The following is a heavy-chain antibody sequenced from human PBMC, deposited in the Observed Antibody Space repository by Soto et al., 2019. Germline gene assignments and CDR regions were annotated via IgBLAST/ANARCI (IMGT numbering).Heavy chain of an antibody. D-gene: IGHD3-10*01. CDR1: GYTFTSYY. CDR2: INPSGGST. CDR3: ARDAYYGSGSYSLYYYYMDV. V-gene: IGHV1-46*01. Sequence: PSVKVSCKASGYTFTSYYMHWVRQAPGQGLEWMGIINPSGGSTSYAQKFQGRVTMTRDTSTSTVYMELSSLRSEDTAVYYCARDAYYGSGSYSLYYYYMDVWGKGTTVTVSS. J-gene: IGHJ6*03.